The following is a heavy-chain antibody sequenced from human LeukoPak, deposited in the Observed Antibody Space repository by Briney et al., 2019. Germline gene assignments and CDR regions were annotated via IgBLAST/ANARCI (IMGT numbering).Heavy chain of an antibody. D-gene: IGHD1-26*01. CDR3: AHRRSGSTWFDP. CDR1: GLSRSTRGVG. Sequence: SGPTLVNPTQTLTLTCTFSGLSRSTRGVGVGWIRQPPGKALEWLALIYWDDDKHYSPSLKSRLTITKDTSKNQVVLTMTNMDPVDTATYHCAHRRSGSTWFDPWGQGTLVTVSS. J-gene: IGHJ5*02. CDR2: IYWDDDK. V-gene: IGHV2-5*02.